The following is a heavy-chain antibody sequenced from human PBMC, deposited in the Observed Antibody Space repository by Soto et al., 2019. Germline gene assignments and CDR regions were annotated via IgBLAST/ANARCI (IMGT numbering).Heavy chain of an antibody. V-gene: IGHV3-23*01. CDR2: ISASGGRT. J-gene: IGHJ3*02. CDR3: ARAPSTLARGAFDI. D-gene: IGHD3-10*01. CDR1: GFTFNSDA. Sequence: GGSLRLSCAASGFTFNSDAMGWVRQAPGKGLVWVSRISASGGRTDYADSVKGRFTISRDNAKNTLYLQMNSLRAEDTAVYYCARAPSTLARGAFDIWGQGTMVTVSS.